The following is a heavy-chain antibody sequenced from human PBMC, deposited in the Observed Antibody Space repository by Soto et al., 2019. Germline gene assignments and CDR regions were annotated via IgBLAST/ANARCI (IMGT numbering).Heavy chain of an antibody. CDR2: VSGSGGST. J-gene: IGHJ4*02. CDR1: GFTFSSYA. V-gene: IGHV3-23*01. Sequence: EVQVLESGGGLVQPGGSLRLSCAASGFTFSSYAMSWVRQAPGKGLEWVSVVSGSGGSTYYADSVKGRFTISRDNSKNPQHLQKHSLRAEDTAVYNCAKDQNILTAAGPKIDYWGQGTLITVSS. D-gene: IGHD2-21*02. CDR3: AKDQNILTAAGPKIDY.